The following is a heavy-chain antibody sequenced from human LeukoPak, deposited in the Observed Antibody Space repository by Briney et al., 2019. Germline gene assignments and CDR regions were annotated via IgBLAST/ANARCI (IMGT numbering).Heavy chain of an antibody. J-gene: IGHJ6*03. CDR3: ARGLGLVVAATGYYYMDV. V-gene: IGHV1-69*13. CDR2: IIPIFGTA. Sequence: ASVKVSCKASGGTFSSYAISWVRQAPGQGLEWMGGIIPIFGTANYAQKFQGRVTITADESTSTAYMELSSLRSEDTAVHYCARGLGLVVAATGYYYMDVWGKGTTVTVSS. D-gene: IGHD2-15*01. CDR1: GGTFSSYA.